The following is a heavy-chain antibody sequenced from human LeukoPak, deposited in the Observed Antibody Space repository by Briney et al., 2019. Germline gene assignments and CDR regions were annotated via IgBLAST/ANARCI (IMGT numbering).Heavy chain of an antibody. Sequence: PGGSLRLSCAAPGFTFDDYAMHWVRQPPGKGLEWVSLISGDGGSTYYADSVKGRFAISRDNSKNSLYLQMNSLRTEDTALYYCAISDHYFDYWGQGTLVTVSS. J-gene: IGHJ4*02. CDR3: AISDHYFDY. CDR1: GFTFDDYA. CDR2: ISGDGGST. V-gene: IGHV3-43*02.